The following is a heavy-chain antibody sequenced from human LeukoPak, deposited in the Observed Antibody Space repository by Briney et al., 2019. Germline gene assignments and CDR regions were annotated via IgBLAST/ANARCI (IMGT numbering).Heavy chain of an antibody. CDR1: GGTFSSYA. V-gene: IGHV1-69*04. CDR3: ARDRTTSTPPYSGIYSDLDY. CDR2: IIPILGIA. D-gene: IGHD1-26*01. J-gene: IGHJ4*02. Sequence: SVKVSCKASGGTFSSYAISWVRQAPGQGLEWMGRIIPILGIANYAQKFQGRVTITADKSTSTAYMELSSLRSEDTAVYYCARDRTTSTPPYSGIYSDLDYWGQGTMVTVSS.